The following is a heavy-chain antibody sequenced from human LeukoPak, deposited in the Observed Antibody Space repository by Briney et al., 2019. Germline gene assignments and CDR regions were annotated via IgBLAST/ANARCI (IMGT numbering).Heavy chain of an antibody. CDR3: ARGYSGYGGYYYYYMDV. J-gene: IGHJ6*03. D-gene: IGHD5-12*01. CDR2: INWNGGTT. Sequence: GGSLRLSCAASGFTFDDYGMSWVRQAPGKGLEWVSGINWNGGTTGYADSVKGRFTISRDNAKNSLHLQMNSLRAEDTALYYCARGYSGYGGYYYYYMDVWGKGTTVTVSS. CDR1: GFTFDDYG. V-gene: IGHV3-20*04.